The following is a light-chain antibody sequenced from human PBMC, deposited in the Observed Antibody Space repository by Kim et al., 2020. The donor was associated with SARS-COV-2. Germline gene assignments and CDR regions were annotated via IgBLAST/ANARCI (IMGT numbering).Light chain of an antibody. CDR1: SNNGGNEG. V-gene: IGLV10-54*01. Sequence: STLPCVRNSNNGGNEGAAWLEQGQGHPPKRLSYRKTTRPSGISERFSASRSGSAASRTITGLQAEDEADYYCSAWDSSLSVQVFGGGTQLIVL. CDR3: SAWDSSLSVQV. CDR2: RKT. J-gene: IGLJ3*02.